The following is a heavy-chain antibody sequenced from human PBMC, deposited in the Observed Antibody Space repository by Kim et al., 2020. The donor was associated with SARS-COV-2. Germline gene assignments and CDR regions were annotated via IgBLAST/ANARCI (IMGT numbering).Heavy chain of an antibody. CDR3: ASRYSGYDLYYYYGMDV. CDR2: ISSSGSTI. V-gene: IGHV3-11*04. J-gene: IGHJ6*02. Sequence: GGSLRLSCAASGFTFSDYYMSWIRQAPGKGLEWVSYISSSGSTIYYADSVKGRFTISRDNAKNSLYLQMNSLRAEDTAVYYCASRYSGYDLYYYYGMDVWGQGTTVTVSS. D-gene: IGHD5-12*01. CDR1: GFTFSDYY.